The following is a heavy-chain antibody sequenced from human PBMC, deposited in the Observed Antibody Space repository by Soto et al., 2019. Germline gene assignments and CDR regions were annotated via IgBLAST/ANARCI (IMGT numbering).Heavy chain of an antibody. Sequence: PSETLSLTCAVYGGSFSGYYWSWIRQPPGKGLEWIGEINHSGSTNYNPSLKSRVTISVDTSKNQFSLKLSSVTAADTAVYYCARLKSRSSRLFRNYFDYWGQGTLVTVSS. J-gene: IGHJ4*02. CDR3: ARLKSRSSRLFRNYFDY. CDR2: INHSGST. CDR1: GGSFSGYY. V-gene: IGHV4-34*01. D-gene: IGHD6-13*01.